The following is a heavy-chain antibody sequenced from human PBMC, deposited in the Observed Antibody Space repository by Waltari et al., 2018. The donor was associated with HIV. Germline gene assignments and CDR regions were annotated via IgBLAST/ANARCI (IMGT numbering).Heavy chain of an antibody. J-gene: IGHJ3*02. CDR3: ASHDYYDSSGYDAFDI. V-gene: IGHV4-59*08. CDR2: IYYSGST. D-gene: IGHD3-22*01. Sequence: QVQLQESGPGLVKPSETLSLTCTVSGGSISSYYWSWIRQPPGKGLEWIGYIYYSGSTNYNPSLKSRVTISVDTSKNQFSLKLSSVTAADTAVYYCASHDYYDSSGYDAFDIWGQGTMVTVSS. CDR1: GGSISSYY.